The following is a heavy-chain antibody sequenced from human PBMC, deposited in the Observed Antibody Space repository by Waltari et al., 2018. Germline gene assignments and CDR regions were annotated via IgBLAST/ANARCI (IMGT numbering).Heavy chain of an antibody. Sequence: QVQLVQSGAEVKKPGASVKVSCKASGYTFTSYAMHWVRQAPGQRLEWMGWINAGNVNTKYSQKFQGRVTITRDTSASTAYMELSSLRSEDTAVYYCATSKGFREFDYWGQGTLVTVSS. CDR3: ATSKGFREFDY. V-gene: IGHV1-3*01. CDR1: GYTFTSYA. J-gene: IGHJ4*02. D-gene: IGHD3-10*01. CDR2: INAGNVNT.